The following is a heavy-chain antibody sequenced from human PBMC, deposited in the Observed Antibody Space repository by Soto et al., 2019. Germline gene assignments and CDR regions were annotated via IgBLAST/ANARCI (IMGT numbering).Heavy chain of an antibody. D-gene: IGHD6-19*01. Sequence: PSETLSLTCTVSGGSISSSTYYWGWVRQPPGKGLEWLANIFHSGSTYYNPSLKSRSTISVDTSKNQFSLKVNSVTAADTAVYYCARILKAEAGQFDYWGRGTLVTVSS. CDR3: ARILKAEAGQFDY. V-gene: IGHV4-39*01. CDR2: IFHSGST. J-gene: IGHJ4*02. CDR1: GGSISSSTYY.